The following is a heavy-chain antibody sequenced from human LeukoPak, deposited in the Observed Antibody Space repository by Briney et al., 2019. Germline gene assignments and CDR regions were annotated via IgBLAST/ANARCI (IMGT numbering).Heavy chain of an antibody. CDR2: ISGSGGST. J-gene: IGHJ3*02. CDR1: GFTFSSYA. V-gene: IGHV3-23*01. Sequence: PGGSLRLSCAASGFTFSSYAMSWVRQAPGKGLEWVSAISGSGGSTYYADSVKGRFTISRDNSKNTLYLQMNSLRAEDTAVYYCAKDIRNYYEPLDAFDIWGQGTMVTVSS. CDR3: AKDIRNYYEPLDAFDI. D-gene: IGHD3-22*01.